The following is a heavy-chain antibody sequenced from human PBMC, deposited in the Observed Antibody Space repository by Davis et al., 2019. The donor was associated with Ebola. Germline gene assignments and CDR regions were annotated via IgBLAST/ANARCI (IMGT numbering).Heavy chain of an antibody. V-gene: IGHV3-49*03. CDR2: IRSKAYGGTT. Sequence: PGGSLRLSCTASGFTFGDYAMSWFRQAPGKGLEWVGFIRSKAYGGTTEYAASVKGRFTISRDDSKSIAYLQMNSLKTEDTAVYYCTRGPSSPHYYDSSGYSFDYWGQGTLVTVSS. J-gene: IGHJ4*02. D-gene: IGHD3-22*01. CDR3: TRGPSSPHYYDSSGYSFDY. CDR1: GFTFGDYA.